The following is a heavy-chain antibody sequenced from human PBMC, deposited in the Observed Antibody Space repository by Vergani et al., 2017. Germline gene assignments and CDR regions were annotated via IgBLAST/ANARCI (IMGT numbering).Heavy chain of an antibody. J-gene: IGHJ3*02. CDR3: ARGVEGTGGAFDI. CDR2: INSDGSST. Sequence: EVQLVESGGGLVQPGGSLRLSCAASGFTFSSYWMHWVRHAPGKGLVWVSRINSDGSSTSYADSVKGRFTISRDNAKNTLYLQMNSLRAEDTAVYYCARGVEGTGGAFDIWGQGTMVTVSS. V-gene: IGHV3-74*01. D-gene: IGHD6-19*01. CDR1: GFTFSSYW.